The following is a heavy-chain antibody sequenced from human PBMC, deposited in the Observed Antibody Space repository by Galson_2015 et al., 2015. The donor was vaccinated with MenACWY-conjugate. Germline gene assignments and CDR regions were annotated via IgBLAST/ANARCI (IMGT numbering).Heavy chain of an antibody. CDR3: ARIRGTASSGWLYYFDY. D-gene: IGHD6-19*01. V-gene: IGHV2-70*01. CDR2: IDWDDDK. Sequence: PALVKPTQTLTLTCTFSGFSLSTRGVGVGWIRQPPGKALEWLALIDWDDDKYYSTSLKTRLTISKDTSKTQVVLTMTNMDPVDTATYYCARIRGTASSGWLYYFDYWGQGTLVTVSS. CDR1: GFSLSTRGVG. J-gene: IGHJ4*02.